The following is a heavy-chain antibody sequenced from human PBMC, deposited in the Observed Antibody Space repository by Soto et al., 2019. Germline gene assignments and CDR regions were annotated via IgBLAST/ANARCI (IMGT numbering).Heavy chain of an antibody. D-gene: IGHD6-19*01. J-gene: IGHJ6*02. CDR2: IWYDGSNK. CDR3: ARSRVAVAVGMDV. V-gene: IGHV3-33*01. Sequence: GGSLRLSCAASGFTFSSYGMHWVRQAPGKGLEWVAVIWYDGSNKYYADSVKGRFTISRDNSKNTLYLQMNSLRAEDTAVYYCARSRVAVAVGMDVWGQGTTVTAP. CDR1: GFTFSSYG.